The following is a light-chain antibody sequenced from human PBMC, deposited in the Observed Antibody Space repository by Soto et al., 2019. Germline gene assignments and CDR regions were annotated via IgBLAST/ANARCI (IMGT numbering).Light chain of an antibody. CDR1: SSDIGGFYH. CDR3: ISYTSSSSYV. Sequence: QSALTQPASVSDSPGQSITISCIGTSSDIGGFYHVSWHQQHPGKAPKLIIYDVSNRPSGVSNRFSGSKTGNTASLIISGLQAEDEADYYCISYTSSSSYVFGSGTKLTVL. V-gene: IGLV2-14*03. CDR2: DVS. J-gene: IGLJ1*01.